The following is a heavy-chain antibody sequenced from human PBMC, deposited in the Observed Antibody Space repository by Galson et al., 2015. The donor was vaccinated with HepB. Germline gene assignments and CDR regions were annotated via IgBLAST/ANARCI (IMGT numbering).Heavy chain of an antibody. CDR1: GFTFSDYY. CDR3: ARERSSGYYDY. D-gene: IGHD3-22*01. V-gene: IGHV3-11*06. J-gene: IGHJ4*02. Sequence: SLRLSCAASGFTFSDYYMSWIRQAPGKGLEWVSYISSSSSYRNYAESVKGRFTITRDNAKNSLYLQMNSLRAEDTAVYYCARERSSGYYDYWGQGTLVTVSS. CDR2: ISSSSSYR.